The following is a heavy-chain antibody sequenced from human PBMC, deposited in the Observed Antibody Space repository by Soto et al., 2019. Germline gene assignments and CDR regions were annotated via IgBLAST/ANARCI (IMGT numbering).Heavy chain of an antibody. CDR3: ARLATIFDPEDAFDI. Sequence: GGSLRLSCAASGFTFSSYDMHWVRQATGKGLEWVSAIGTAGDTYYPGSVKGRFTISRENAKNSLYLQMNSLRAEDTAVYYCARLATIFDPEDAFDIWGQGTMVTVSS. J-gene: IGHJ3*02. CDR2: IGTAGDT. D-gene: IGHD3-9*01. V-gene: IGHV3-13*01. CDR1: GFTFSSYD.